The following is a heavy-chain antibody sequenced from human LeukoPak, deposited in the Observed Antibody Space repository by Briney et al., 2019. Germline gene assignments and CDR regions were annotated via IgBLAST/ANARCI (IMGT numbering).Heavy chain of an antibody. J-gene: IGHJ5*02. Sequence: SETLSLTCTVSDDSITMYYWTWIRQPPGKGLEWIGYINYTGSTNYNASLKSRVTISLDTSKNQFSLKLTSVTAADTAVYYCAGGVGPIDMFDPWGQGTLVTVSS. CDR3: AGGVGPIDMFDP. D-gene: IGHD3-9*01. CDR2: INYTGST. V-gene: IGHV4-59*01. CDR1: DDSITMYY.